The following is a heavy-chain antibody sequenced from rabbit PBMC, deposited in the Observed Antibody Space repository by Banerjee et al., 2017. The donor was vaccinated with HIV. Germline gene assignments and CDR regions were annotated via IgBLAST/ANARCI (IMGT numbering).Heavy chain of an antibody. CDR2: IYTSTDST. Sequence: QSLEESGGGLVKPGGTLTLTCKASGIDFSSYYYMCWVRQAPGKGLEWIACIYTSTDSTWYASCVNGRFTISKTSSTTVDLKMTSLTAADTATYFCARDLFDYNSGYADYAYADNLWGQGTLVTDS. CDR1: GIDFSSYYY. CDR3: ARDLFDYNSGYADYAYADNL. V-gene: IGHV1S43*01. D-gene: IGHD6-1*01. J-gene: IGHJ4*01.